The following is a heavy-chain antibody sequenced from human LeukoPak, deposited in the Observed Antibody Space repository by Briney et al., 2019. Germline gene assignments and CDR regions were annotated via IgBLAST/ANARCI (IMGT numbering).Heavy chain of an antibody. CDR3: ARDLDRVGATGGSDY. CDR1: GGSFSGYY. Sequence: SETLSLTCAVYGGSFSGYYWSWIRQPPGKGLEWIGEINHSGSTNYNPSLKSRVTISVDTSKNQFSLKLSSVTAADTAVYYCARDLDRVGATGGSDYWGQGTLVTVSS. J-gene: IGHJ4*02. V-gene: IGHV4-34*01. D-gene: IGHD1-26*01. CDR2: INHSGST.